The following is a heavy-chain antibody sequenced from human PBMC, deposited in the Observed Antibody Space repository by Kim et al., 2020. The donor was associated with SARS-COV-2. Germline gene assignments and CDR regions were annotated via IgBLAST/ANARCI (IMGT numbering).Heavy chain of an antibody. D-gene: IGHD6-13*01. CDR2: IYPGDSDT. Sequence: GESLKISCKGSGYSFTSYWIGWVRQMPGKGLEWMGIIYPGDSDTRYSPSFQGQVTISADKSISTAYLQWSSLKASDTAMYYCARSEYSSSWYLYYYGMDVWGQGTTVTVSS. V-gene: IGHV5-51*01. CDR1: GYSFTSYW. J-gene: IGHJ6*02. CDR3: ARSEYSSSWYLYYYGMDV.